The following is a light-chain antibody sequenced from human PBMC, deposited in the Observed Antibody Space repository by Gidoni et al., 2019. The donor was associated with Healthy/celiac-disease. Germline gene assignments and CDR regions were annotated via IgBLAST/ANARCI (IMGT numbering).Light chain of an antibody. CDR2: SAS. Sequence: DIQLTQSPSSLSASVGDRVTITCRASQGISSYFAWYQQKPEKAPKLLIYSASTLQSGVPSRCSGSGSGTEFTPTTSSLQPEDVATYYCQQLNSYPITFGQGTRLEIK. CDR1: QGISSY. CDR3: QQLNSYPIT. V-gene: IGKV1-9*01. J-gene: IGKJ5*01.